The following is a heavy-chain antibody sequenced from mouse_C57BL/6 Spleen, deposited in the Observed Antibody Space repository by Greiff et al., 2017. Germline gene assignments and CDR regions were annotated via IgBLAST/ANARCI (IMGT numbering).Heavy chain of an antibody. V-gene: IGHV14-3*01. Sequence: EVQLQQSVAELVRPGASVKLSCTASGFNIKNTYMHWVKQRPEQGLEGIGRIDPANGNTKYAPKFQGKGTITADTSSNTAYLQLRSLTSADTAIYSCARGWFYWYFDVWGTGTTVTVSS. CDR1: GFNIKNTY. J-gene: IGHJ1*03. CDR3: ARGWFYWYFDV. CDR2: IDPANGNT. D-gene: IGHD2-3*01.